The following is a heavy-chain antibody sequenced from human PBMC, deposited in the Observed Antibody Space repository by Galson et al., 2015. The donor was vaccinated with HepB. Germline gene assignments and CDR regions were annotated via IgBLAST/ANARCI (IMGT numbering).Heavy chain of an antibody. J-gene: IGHJ4*02. CDR2: ISSSSSYI. D-gene: IGHD3-10*01. CDR3: ARDINWTYYYGSGSHWAYYFDY. V-gene: IGHV3-21*01. CDR1: GFTFSSYS. Sequence: SLRLSCAASGFTFSSYSMNWVRQAPGKGLEWVSSISSSSSYIYYADSVKGRFTISRDNAKNSLHLQMNSLRAEDTAVYYCARDINWTYYYGSGSHWAYYFDYWGQGTLVTVSS.